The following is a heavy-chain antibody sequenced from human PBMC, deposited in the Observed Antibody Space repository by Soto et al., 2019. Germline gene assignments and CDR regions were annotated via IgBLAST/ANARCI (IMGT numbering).Heavy chain of an antibody. CDR2: IYHSGST. CDR3: ARAHGSGWGAFDI. CDR1: GGSISSGGYS. Sequence: QLQLQESGSGLVKPSQTLSLTCAVSGGSISSGGYSWSWIRQPPGKGLEWIGYIYHSGSTYYNPSLKRRGTISVDRSKNQFSLKLSSVTAADTAVYYCARAHGSGWGAFDIWGQGTMVTVSS. V-gene: IGHV4-30-2*01. D-gene: IGHD3-10*01. J-gene: IGHJ3*02.